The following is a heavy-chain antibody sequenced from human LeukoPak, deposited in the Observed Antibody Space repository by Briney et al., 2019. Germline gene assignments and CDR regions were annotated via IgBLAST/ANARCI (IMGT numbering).Heavy chain of an antibody. D-gene: IGHD2-2*01. J-gene: IGHJ4*02. Sequence: GASVKVSCKVSGYTLTELSMHWVRQAPGQGLEWMGIINPSGGSTSYAQKFQGRVTMTRDTSTSTVYMELSSLRSEDTAVYYCARELGYCSSTSCYGFDYWGQGTLVTVSS. CDR1: GYTLTELS. CDR2: INPSGGST. V-gene: IGHV1-46*01. CDR3: ARELGYCSSTSCYGFDY.